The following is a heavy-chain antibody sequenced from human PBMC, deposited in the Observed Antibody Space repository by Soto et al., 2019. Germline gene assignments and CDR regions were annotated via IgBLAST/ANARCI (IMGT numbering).Heavy chain of an antibody. Sequence: CAISGDIVSANTAAWNWIRQSPSRGLEWLGRTYYRSKWYSDYAVSVKSRITINPDTSKNQFSLHLNSVTPEDTAVYYCARAPRRSTVTADWFDPWGQGTLVTVSS. J-gene: IGHJ5*02. CDR3: ARAPRRSTVTADWFDP. CDR1: GDIVSANTAA. D-gene: IGHD4-17*01. CDR2: TYYRSKWYS. V-gene: IGHV6-1*01.